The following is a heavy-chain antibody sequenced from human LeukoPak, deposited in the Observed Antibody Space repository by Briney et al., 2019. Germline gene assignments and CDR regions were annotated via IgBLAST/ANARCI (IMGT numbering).Heavy chain of an antibody. CDR2: IADSGCWT. J-gene: IGHJ4*02. CDR1: GFIFSSSA. D-gene: IGHD1-14*01. Sequence: GGSLRLSCAASGFIFSSSAMNWVRQAPGKGLEWVSVIADSGCWTHYADSVKGRFTISRDNSKSTLYLQMNSLRAEDTAVYFCTKEAGGFDSWGQGTLVTVSS. CDR3: TKEAGGFDS. V-gene: IGHV3-23*01.